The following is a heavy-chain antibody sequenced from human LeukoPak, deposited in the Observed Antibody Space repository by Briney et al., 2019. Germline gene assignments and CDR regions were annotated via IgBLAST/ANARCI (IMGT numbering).Heavy chain of an antibody. CDR3: ARGIVVVTEFDY. Sequence: ASVKVSCKASGYTFTGYYIHWVRQAPGQGLEWMGWINPNSGGTNYAQKFQGRVTMTRDTSFSTAYMELSRLRSDDTAVYYCARGIVVVTEFDYWGQGTLVTVSS. J-gene: IGHJ4*02. D-gene: IGHD2-21*02. V-gene: IGHV1-2*02. CDR1: GYTFTGYY. CDR2: INPNSGGT.